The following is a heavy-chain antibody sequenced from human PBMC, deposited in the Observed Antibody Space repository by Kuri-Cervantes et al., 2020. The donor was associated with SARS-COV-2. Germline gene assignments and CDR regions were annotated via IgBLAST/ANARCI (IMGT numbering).Heavy chain of an antibody. D-gene: IGHD6-13*01. CDR2: ISHDGKNK. J-gene: IGHJ6*02. CDR3: ARCIAAAGTYYYYGMDV. CDR1: GFNFSRTD. V-gene: IGHV3-30*03. Sequence: GGSLRLSCAASGFNFSRTDMHWVRQAPGKGLVWVAVISHDGKNKKCIASGKGRFTISRDNSQNTLYLQMNSLRAEDTAVYYCARCIAAAGTYYYYGMDVWGQGTTVTVSS.